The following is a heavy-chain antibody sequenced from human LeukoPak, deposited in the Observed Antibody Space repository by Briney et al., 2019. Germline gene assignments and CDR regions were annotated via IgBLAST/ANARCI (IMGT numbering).Heavy chain of an antibody. J-gene: IGHJ4*02. D-gene: IGHD4-23*01. V-gene: IGHV3-7*01. CDR3: ARVPGVTRYFDY. Sequence: GGSLRLPCAASGFTFTCCWMSWVRQAPGKGLEWVASIKQDGREKFYADSVRGRFTFSRDNARNSLYRQMNSLRAEDTAVYYCARVPGVTRYFDYWGQGILVTVSS. CDR2: IKQDGREK. CDR1: GFTFTCCW.